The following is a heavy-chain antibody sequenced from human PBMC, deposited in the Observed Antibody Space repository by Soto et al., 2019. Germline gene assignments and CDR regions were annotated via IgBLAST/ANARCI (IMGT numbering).Heavy chain of an antibody. CDR2: IYSGGST. CDR3: ARDSPYSSGSFDY. Sequence: EVQLVESGGGLVQPGGSLRLSCAASGFTVSSNYMSWVRQAPGKGLEWVSVIYSGGSTYYADSVKGRFTISRDNSKNTLYLQMNSLRAKDTAVYYCARDSPYSSGSFDYWGQGTLVTVSS. J-gene: IGHJ4*02. D-gene: IGHD6-19*01. V-gene: IGHV3-66*01. CDR1: GFTVSSNY.